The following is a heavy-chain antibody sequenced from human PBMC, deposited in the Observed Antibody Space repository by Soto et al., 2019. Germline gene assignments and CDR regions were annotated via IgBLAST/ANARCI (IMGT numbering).Heavy chain of an antibody. J-gene: IGHJ6*02. V-gene: IGHV5-51*01. D-gene: IGHD6-19*01. CDR1: GYSFTSYG. CDR2: IYPGDSDT. Sequence: PVESLKISCKGSGYSFTSYGIGGVRQFPGKGLEWMGIIYPGDSDTRYSPSFQGQVTISADKSISTAYLQWSSLKASDTAMYYCARTYSSGWSDDVYGMDVWGQGTTVTVSS. CDR3: ARTYSSGWSDDVYGMDV.